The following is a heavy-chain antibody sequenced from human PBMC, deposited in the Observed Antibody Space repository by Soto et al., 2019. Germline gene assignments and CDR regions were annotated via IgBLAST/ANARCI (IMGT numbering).Heavy chain of an antibody. D-gene: IGHD3-10*01. Sequence: ASVKVSCKGAGGTFSRYAISWVRQAPGQGREWMGGIIPIFGTASCAQKFQGRVSITADKSTSTAYMELSSLRSDDTAVNGCARAPASGSYYLLDCWGQGALVTVSS. CDR1: GGTFSRYA. J-gene: IGHJ4*02. CDR2: IIPIFGTA. CDR3: ARAPASGSYYLLDC. V-gene: IGHV1-69*06.